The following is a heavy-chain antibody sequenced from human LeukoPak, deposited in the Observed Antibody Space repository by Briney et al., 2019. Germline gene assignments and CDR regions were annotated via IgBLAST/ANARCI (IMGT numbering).Heavy chain of an antibody. CDR3: ARVIGVNDKYFDP. D-gene: IGHD3-22*01. Sequence: SETLSLTCNVSSDSFSLYYWSWIRQPAGKGLEWIGRLHPNGGVNYNPSLRSRVTLSGDTSKKQVFLRLTAVTAADTAVYYRARVIGVNDKYFDPWGQGIPVTVTS. J-gene: IGHJ5*02. CDR2: LHPNGGV. CDR1: SDSFSLYY. V-gene: IGHV4-4*07.